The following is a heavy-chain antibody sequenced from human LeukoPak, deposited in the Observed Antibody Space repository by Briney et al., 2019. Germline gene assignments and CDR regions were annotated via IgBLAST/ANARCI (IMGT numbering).Heavy chain of an antibody. CDR3: ARAMGLVGANDY. Sequence: GGSLRLSCAASGFTFSSYSMNWVRQAPGKGLEWVSSISSSSSYIYYADSVKGRFTISRDNAKNSLYLQMNSLRAENTAVCYCARAMGLVGANDYWGQGTLVTVSS. CDR2: ISSSSSYI. V-gene: IGHV3-21*01. J-gene: IGHJ4*02. CDR1: GFTFSSYS. D-gene: IGHD1-26*01.